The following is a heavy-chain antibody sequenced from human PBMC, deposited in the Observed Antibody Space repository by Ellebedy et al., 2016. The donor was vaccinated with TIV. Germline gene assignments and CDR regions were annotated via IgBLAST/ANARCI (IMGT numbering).Heavy chain of an antibody. CDR3: ARAAPFCTGGGCYAIYYYGMDV. J-gene: IGHJ6*02. D-gene: IGHD2-15*01. CDR2: FGPAGDT. CDR1: GFSLSSFD. V-gene: IGHV3-13*01. Sequence: GESLKISCAASGFSLSSFDIHWVRQTTGRSLEWVSGFGPAGDTYYADSVKGRFTISREEATNSLHLQMDSLRAGDTAVYYCARAAPFCTGGGCYAIYYYGMDVWGQGTTVTVSS.